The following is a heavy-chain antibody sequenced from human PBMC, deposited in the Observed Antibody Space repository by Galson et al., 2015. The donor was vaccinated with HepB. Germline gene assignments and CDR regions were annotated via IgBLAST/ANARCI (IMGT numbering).Heavy chain of an antibody. CDR3: ARVWRYYESGGYFNYYGLDV. CDR1: GFTFSDYY. D-gene: IGHD3-22*01. V-gene: IGHV3-11*06. CDR2: ISTTISYT. J-gene: IGHJ6*02. Sequence: SLRLSCAASGFTFSDYYMTWIRQAPGKGLQWVSFISTTISYTNYADSVKGRFTISRDNAKNTLYLQMNSLRAEDSAVYYCARVWRYYESGGYFNYYGLDVWGQGTTVAVSS.